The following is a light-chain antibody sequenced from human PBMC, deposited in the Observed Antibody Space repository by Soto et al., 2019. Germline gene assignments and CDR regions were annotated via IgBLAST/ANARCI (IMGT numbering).Light chain of an antibody. CDR2: DAS. CDR1: QSVSSKY. V-gene: IGKV3-11*01. J-gene: IGKJ1*01. Sequence: EIVLTQSPGTLSLSPGERATLSCRASQSVSSKYLAWYQQKPGQAPRLLIYDASNRATGIPARFSGSGSGTDFTLTISSLEPEDFAVYYCQQRSNSWTFGQGTKVDIK. CDR3: QQRSNSWT.